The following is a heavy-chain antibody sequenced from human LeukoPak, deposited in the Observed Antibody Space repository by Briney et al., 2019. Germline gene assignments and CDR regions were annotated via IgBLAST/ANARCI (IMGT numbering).Heavy chain of an antibody. CDR3: ARVGYCSSTSCEGYYYGMDV. CDR1: GYSFTSYC. CDR2: IYPGDSDT. D-gene: IGHD2-2*01. J-gene: IGHJ6*02. Sequence: GESLKISCKGSGYSFTSYCIGWVRQMPGKGLEWMGIIYPGDSDTRYSPSFQGQVTISADKSISTAYLQWSSLKASDTAMYYCARVGYCSSTSCEGYYYGMDVWGQGTTVTVSS. V-gene: IGHV5-51*01.